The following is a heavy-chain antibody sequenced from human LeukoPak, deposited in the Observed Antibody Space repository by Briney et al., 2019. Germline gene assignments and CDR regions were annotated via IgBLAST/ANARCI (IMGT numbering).Heavy chain of an antibody. V-gene: IGHV1-2*02. D-gene: IGHD3-3*01. Sequence: GASVKVSCKASGGSFSNFAFNWVRQAPGQGLEWMGWINPNSGGTNYAQKFQGRVTMTRDTSISTAYLDLSSLRSDDTAVYYCARGDLPGGDWGQGTLVTVSS. CDR2: INPNSGGT. CDR3: ARGDLPGGD. J-gene: IGHJ4*02. CDR1: GGSFSNFA.